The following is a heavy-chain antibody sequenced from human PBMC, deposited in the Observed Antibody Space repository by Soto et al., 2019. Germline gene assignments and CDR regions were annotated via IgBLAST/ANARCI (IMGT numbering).Heavy chain of an antibody. CDR2: IGTAGYT. Sequence: GSLRLSCAASGFTFSSYAVHWVRQATGKGLEWVSAIGTAGYTYYPGSVKGRFTISRENAKNSLYLQMNSLRAGDTAVYYCARDRGGLAGMDVWGQGATVTVSS. CDR1: GFTFSSYA. D-gene: IGHD6-13*01. J-gene: IGHJ6*02. CDR3: ARDRGGLAGMDV. V-gene: IGHV3-13*01.